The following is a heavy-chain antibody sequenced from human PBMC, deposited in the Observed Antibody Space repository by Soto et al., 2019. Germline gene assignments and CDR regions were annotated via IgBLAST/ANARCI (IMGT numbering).Heavy chain of an antibody. Sequence: PSETLSLTCTVSGGSISSGGYYWSWIRQHPGKGLEWIGYIYYSGSTYYNPSLKSRVTISVDTSKNQFSLKLSSVTAADTAVYYCARVSSSSWKFDYWGQGTLVTVSS. J-gene: IGHJ4*02. CDR1: GGSISSGGYY. V-gene: IGHV4-31*03. D-gene: IGHD6-13*01. CDR2: IYYSGST. CDR3: ARVSSSSWKFDY.